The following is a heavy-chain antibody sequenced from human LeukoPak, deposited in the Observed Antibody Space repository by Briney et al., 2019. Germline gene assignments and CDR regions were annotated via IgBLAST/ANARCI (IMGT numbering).Heavy chain of an antibody. CDR2: ISSSGSTI. J-gene: IGHJ3*02. CDR3: ARDLTGGLGDDAFDI. CDR1: GFTFSSYE. Sequence: PGGSLRLSCAASGFTFSSYEVNRVRQAPGKGLEWVSYISSSGSTIYYADSVKGRFTISRDNAKNSLYLQMNSLRAEDTAVYYCARDLTGGLGDDAFDIWGQGTMVTVSS. V-gene: IGHV3-48*03. D-gene: IGHD3-16*01.